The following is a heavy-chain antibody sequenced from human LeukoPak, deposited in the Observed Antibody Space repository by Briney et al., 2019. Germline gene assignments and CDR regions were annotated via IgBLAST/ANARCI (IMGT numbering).Heavy chain of an antibody. CDR1: GYSFTSYW. CDR2: IYPGDSDT. CDR3: ARQPWFGELLLYYFDY. D-gene: IGHD3-10*01. J-gene: IGHJ4*02. Sequence: GESLKISCKGSGYSFTSYWIGWVRQMPGIGLEWMGIIYPGDSDTRYSPSCQGQVTISADKSISTAYLQWSSLKASDTAMYYCARQPWFGELLLYYFDYWGQGTLVTVSS. V-gene: IGHV5-51*01.